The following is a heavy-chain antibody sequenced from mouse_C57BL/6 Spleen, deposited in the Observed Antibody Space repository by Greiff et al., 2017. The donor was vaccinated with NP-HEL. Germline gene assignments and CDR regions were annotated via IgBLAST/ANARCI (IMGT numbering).Heavy chain of an antibody. CDR1: GYTFTEYT. Sequence: VQLQQSGAELVKPGASVKLSCKASGYTFTEYTIHWVKQRSGQGLEWIGWFYPGSGSIKYNEKFKDKATLTADKSSSTVYMELRRLTSEDAAVYFGARHEKWTYGSSFDWYFDVWGTGTTVTVSS. V-gene: IGHV1-62-2*01. CDR3: ARHEKWTYGSSFDWYFDV. CDR2: FYPGSGSI. D-gene: IGHD1-1*01. J-gene: IGHJ1*03.